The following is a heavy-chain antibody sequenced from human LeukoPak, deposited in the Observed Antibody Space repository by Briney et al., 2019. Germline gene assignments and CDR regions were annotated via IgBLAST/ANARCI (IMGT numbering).Heavy chain of an antibody. V-gene: IGHV3-30*02. CDR1: GFIFSSYG. D-gene: IGHD3-10*01. Sequence: GGSLRLSCAASGFIFSSYGMHWVRQAPGKGLEWVAFIRYDGSHKYYADSVKGRFTISRDNSKNSLYLQMNSLRAEDTALYYCAKTNLWFGELGGLDYWGQGTLVTVSS. CDR3: AKTNLWFGELGGLDY. J-gene: IGHJ4*02. CDR2: IRYDGSHK.